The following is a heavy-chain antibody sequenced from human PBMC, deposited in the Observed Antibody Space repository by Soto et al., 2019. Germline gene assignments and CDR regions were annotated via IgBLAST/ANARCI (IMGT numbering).Heavy chain of an antibody. Sequence: ASVKVSCKASAYSFTDYYVHWVRQAPGQGLEWLGCINANNGGTHYAQKFQGRVTMTRDTSISTAYMELSRLTSDDTAVYYCAREGSLAYHYGLDVWGQGTTVTVSS. V-gene: IGHV1-2*02. CDR2: INANNGGT. J-gene: IGHJ6*02. CDR3: AREGSLAYHYGLDV. CDR1: AYSFTDYY.